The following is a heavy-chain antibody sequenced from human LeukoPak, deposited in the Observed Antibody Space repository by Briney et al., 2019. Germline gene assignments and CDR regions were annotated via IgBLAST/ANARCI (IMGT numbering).Heavy chain of an antibody. V-gene: IGHV4-28*01. D-gene: IGHD5-12*01. CDR2: IYYSGST. CDR1: GYSISSSNW. J-gene: IGHJ6*03. CDR3: AKSVAWNYYYYMDV. Sequence: KPSETLSLTCADSGYSISSSNWWGWIRQPPGKGLEWIAYIYYSGSTYYNPSLKSRVTMSVDTSKNQFSLKLSSVTAVDTAVYYCAKSVAWNYYYYMDVWGKGTTVTVSS.